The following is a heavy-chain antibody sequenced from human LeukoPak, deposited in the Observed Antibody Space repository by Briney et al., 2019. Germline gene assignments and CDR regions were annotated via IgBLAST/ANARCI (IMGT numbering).Heavy chain of an antibody. CDR1: GGSISSSSYY. J-gene: IGHJ4*02. Sequence: SETLSLTCTVSGGSISSSSYYWGWIRQPPGKGLEWIGSIYYSGSTNYNPSLKSRVTISVDTSKNQFTLKLSSVTAADTAVYYCARLHDYGDYAEPYYFDYWGQGTLVTVSS. CDR2: IYYSGST. D-gene: IGHD4-17*01. V-gene: IGHV4-39*06. CDR3: ARLHDYGDYAEPYYFDY.